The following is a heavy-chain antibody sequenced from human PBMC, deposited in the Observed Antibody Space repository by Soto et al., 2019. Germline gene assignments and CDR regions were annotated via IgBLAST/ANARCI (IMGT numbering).Heavy chain of an antibody. CDR1: GGSISSGGYY. J-gene: IGHJ5*02. CDR2: IYYSGST. CDR3: ARDLQPTIVGAKSPRDNWFDP. D-gene: IGHD1-26*01. V-gene: IGHV4-31*03. Sequence: SETLSLTCTVSGGSISSGGYYWSWIRQHPGKGLEWIGYIYYSGSTYYNPSLKSRVTISVDTSKNQFSLKLSSVTAADTAVYYCARDLQPTIVGAKSPRDNWFDPWGQGTLVTVSS.